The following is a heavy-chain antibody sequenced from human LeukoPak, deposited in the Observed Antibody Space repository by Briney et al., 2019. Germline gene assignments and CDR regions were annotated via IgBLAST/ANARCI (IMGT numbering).Heavy chain of an antibody. V-gene: IGHV3-7*05. D-gene: IGHD3-3*01. CDR1: GFTFSSYW. CDR3: ARDLDQDTYYDFWSGYLFDY. Sequence: GGSLRLSCASSGFTFSSYWMSSVRQAPGKGLEWVANIKQDGSEKYYVDSVKGRFTISRDNAKNSLYLQMNSLRAEDTAVYYCARDLDQDTYYDFWSGYLFDYWGQGTLVTVSS. J-gene: IGHJ4*02. CDR2: IKQDGSEK.